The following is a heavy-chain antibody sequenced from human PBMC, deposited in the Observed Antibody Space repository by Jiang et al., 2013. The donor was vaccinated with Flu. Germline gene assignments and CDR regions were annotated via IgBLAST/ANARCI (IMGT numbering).Heavy chain of an antibody. V-gene: IGHV3-30*18. CDR2: ISYDGSNK. CDR3: ANGAAAGTFPSSKIDY. Sequence: LESGGGVVQPGRSLRLSCAASGFTFSSYGMHWVRQAPGKGLEWVAVISYDGSNKYYADSVKGRFTISRDNSKNTLYLQMNSLRAEDTAVYYCANGAAAGTFPSSKIDYWGQGTLVTVSS. CDR1: GFTFSSYG. J-gene: IGHJ4*02. D-gene: IGHD6-13*01.